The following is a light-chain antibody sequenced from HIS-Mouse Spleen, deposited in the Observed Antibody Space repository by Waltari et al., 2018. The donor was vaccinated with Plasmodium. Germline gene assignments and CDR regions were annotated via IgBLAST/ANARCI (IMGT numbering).Light chain of an antibody. CDR1: QSVSSSY. Sequence: EIVLTQSPGTLSLSPGERATIPCRASQSVSSSYLAWYQQKPGQAPRLLIYGASSRATGIPDRFSGSGSGTDFTLTISRLEPEDFAVYYCQQYGSSPPVTFGPGTKVDIK. CDR3: QQYGSSPPVT. V-gene: IGKV3-20*01. J-gene: IGKJ3*01. CDR2: GAS.